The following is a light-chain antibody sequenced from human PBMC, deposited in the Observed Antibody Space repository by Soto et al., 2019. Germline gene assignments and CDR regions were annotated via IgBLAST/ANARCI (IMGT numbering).Light chain of an antibody. Sequence: DIQMTRAPTALPASVGDRVTITCRASQSISIWLAWYQQKPGKAPKLLIYDASSLESGVPSRFSGSGSGTEFTLTITSLQPDDFATYYCQQYHSYSWTFGQGTQVDIK. CDR2: DAS. CDR3: QQYHSYSWT. J-gene: IGKJ1*01. CDR1: QSISIW. V-gene: IGKV1-5*01.